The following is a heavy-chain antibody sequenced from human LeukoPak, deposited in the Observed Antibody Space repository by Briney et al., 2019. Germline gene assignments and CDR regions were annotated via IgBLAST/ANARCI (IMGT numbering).Heavy chain of an antibody. Sequence: VASVKVSCKASGYTFTGYYMHWVRQAPGQGLEWMGWINPNSGGTNYAQKFQGRVTMTRDTSISTAYMELSKLRSDDTAVYYCARVGSSCSRHDDFDYWGQGTLVTVSS. J-gene: IGHJ4*02. V-gene: IGHV1-2*02. CDR2: INPNSGGT. CDR1: GYTFTGYY. CDR3: ARVGSSCSRHDDFDY. D-gene: IGHD6-13*01.